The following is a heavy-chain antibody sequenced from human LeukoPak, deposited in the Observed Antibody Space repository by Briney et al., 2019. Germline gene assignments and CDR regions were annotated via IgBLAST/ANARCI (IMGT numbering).Heavy chain of an antibody. CDR2: INHSGST. V-gene: IGHV4-34*01. CDR1: GGSFSGYY. D-gene: IGHD3-22*01. CDR3: ARGGVALDYYDSSGYLSGFDY. J-gene: IGHJ4*02. Sequence: PSETLSLTCAVYGGSFSGYYWSWIRQPPGKGLEWIGEINHSGSTNYNPSLKSRVTISVDTSKNQFSLKLSSVTAADTAVYYCARGGVALDYYDSSGYLSGFDYWGQGTLVTVSS.